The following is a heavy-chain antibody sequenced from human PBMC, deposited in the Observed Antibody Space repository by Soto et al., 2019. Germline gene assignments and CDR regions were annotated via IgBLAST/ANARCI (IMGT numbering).Heavy chain of an antibody. J-gene: IGHJ4*02. CDR1: GFTFSSFA. CDR2: IGSRGDST. V-gene: IGHV3-23*01. D-gene: IGHD6-19*01. CDR3: AKDLIYVYNSGRPFDS. Sequence: EVQLLESGGGLVQPGGSLSLSCAASGFTFSSFAMSWVRQAPGKGLEWVSAIGSRGDSTYYADSVKGRFTISRDNSKSTLYLQMNSVRAEDTAVYYCAKDLIYVYNSGRPFDSWGQGTLVSVSS.